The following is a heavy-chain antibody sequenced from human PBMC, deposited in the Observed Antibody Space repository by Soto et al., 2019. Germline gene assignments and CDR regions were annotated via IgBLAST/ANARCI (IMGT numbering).Heavy chain of an antibody. J-gene: IGHJ2*01. V-gene: IGHV3-7*05. Sequence: GGSLRLSCVTSGFSFSTFWLNWVRQAPGKGLEWVANINQDGSEKYYVDSVKGRFTISRDNSKNTLYLQMNSLRAEDTAVYYCAKDQSDLHWYFDLWGRGTLVTVSS. CDR1: GFSFSTFW. CDR2: INQDGSEK. CDR3: AKDQSDLHWYFDL.